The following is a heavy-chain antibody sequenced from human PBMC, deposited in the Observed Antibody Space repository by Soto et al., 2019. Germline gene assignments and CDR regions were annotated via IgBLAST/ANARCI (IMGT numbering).Heavy chain of an antibody. D-gene: IGHD2-8*01. CDR2: INPDGSAT. V-gene: IGHV3-74*01. Sequence: EVQLVESGGGLVQPGGSLRLSCAASGFTFRNYWMHWVRRLPGKGLVWVSRINPDGSATNYADSVKGRFTVSRDNARKMQFLKMNSLRGEDTAVYYRERNGGGSWGQGILVTVSS. J-gene: IGHJ5*02. CDR1: GFTFRNYW. CDR3: ERNGGGS.